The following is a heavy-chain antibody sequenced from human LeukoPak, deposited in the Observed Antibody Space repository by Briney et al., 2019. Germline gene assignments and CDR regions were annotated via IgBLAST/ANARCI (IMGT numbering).Heavy chain of an antibody. D-gene: IGHD3-10*01. CDR3: AREYYYGSGSYYKRMGSLGFDP. V-gene: IGHV7-4-1*02. J-gene: IGHJ5*02. CDR1: GYTFTSYA. CDR2: INTNTGNP. Sequence: ASVKVSCKASGYTFTSYAMNWVRQAPGQGLEWMGWINTNTGNPTYAQGFTGRFVFSLDTSASTAYLQISSLTAEDTAVYYCAREYYYGSGSYYKRMGSLGFDPWGQGTLVTVSS.